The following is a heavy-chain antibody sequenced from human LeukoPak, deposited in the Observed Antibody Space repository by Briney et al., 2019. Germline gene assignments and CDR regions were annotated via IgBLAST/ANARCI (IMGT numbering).Heavy chain of an antibody. V-gene: IGHV3-11*04. CDR1: GFTLSDYY. D-gene: IGHD1-26*01. Sequence: TGGSLRLSCAASGFTLSDYYMSWIRQAPGKGLEFISYISSSGKTIYYTDSVKGLFTISRDNSKNTLYLQMNSLRAEDTAVYYCAKDRTVGAILDAFDIWGQGTMVTVSS. CDR3: AKDRTVGAILDAFDI. J-gene: IGHJ3*02. CDR2: ISSSGKTI.